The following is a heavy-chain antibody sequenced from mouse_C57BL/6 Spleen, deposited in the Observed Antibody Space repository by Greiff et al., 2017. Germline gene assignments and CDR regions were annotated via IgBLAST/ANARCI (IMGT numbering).Heavy chain of an antibody. Sequence: VKLVESGAELAKPGASVKLSCKASGYTFTSYWMHWVKQRPGQGLEWIGYINPSSGYTKYNQKFKDKAILTADKSSSTAYMQLSSLTYEDSAVYYCARGQDYAMDYWGQGTSVTVSS. CDR3: ARGQDYAMDY. J-gene: IGHJ4*01. CDR1: GYTFTSYW. V-gene: IGHV1-7*01. CDR2: INPSSGYT. D-gene: IGHD6-1*01.